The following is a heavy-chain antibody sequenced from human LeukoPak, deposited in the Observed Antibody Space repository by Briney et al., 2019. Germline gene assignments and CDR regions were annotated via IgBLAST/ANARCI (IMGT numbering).Heavy chain of an antibody. V-gene: IGHV4-31*03. CDR1: GGSISSGGYY. J-gene: IGHJ4*02. CDR2: IYYSGST. Sequence: SETLSLTCTVSGGSISSGGYYWSWIRQHPGKGLEWIGYIYYSGSTYYNPSLKSRVTISVGTSKNQFSLKLSSVTAADTAVYYCARADYYGSGSADYWGQGTLVTVSS. D-gene: IGHD3-10*01. CDR3: ARADYYGSGSADY.